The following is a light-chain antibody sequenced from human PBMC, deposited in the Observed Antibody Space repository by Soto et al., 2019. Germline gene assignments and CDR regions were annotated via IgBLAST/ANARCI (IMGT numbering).Light chain of an antibody. V-gene: IGKV1-39*01. Sequence: DIQMTQSPSSLSASVGDRVTITCRARQSINRYLNWYQHKPGTAPKLLISGAYSLQSGLPSRFSGSGSGSEFTLTISILQPEDFATYYCQQCSSTLTFGGGTKVEIK. CDR1: QSINRY. J-gene: IGKJ4*01. CDR3: QQCSSTLT. CDR2: GAY.